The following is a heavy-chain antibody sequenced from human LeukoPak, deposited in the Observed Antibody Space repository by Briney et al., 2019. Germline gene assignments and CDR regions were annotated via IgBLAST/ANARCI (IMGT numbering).Heavy chain of an antibody. CDR2: ISGSGGST. D-gene: IGHD5-18*01. J-gene: IGHJ4*02. CDR3: AKGPSYGTFDY. Sequence: GGSLRLSCAASEFTFSSYGMSWVRQAPGKGLEWVSAISGSGGSTYYADSVKGRFTISRDNSKNTLYLQMNSLRAEDTAVYYCAKGPSYGTFDYWGQGTLVTVSS. CDR1: EFTFSSYG. V-gene: IGHV3-23*01.